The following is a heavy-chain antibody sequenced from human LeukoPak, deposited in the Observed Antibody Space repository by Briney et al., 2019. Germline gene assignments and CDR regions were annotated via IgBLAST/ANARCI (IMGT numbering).Heavy chain of an antibody. CDR3: ARGPGNYYGSRGQLDY. CDR2: ISYDGSNK. CDR1: GFTFSSYA. J-gene: IGHJ4*02. V-gene: IGHV3-30*04. D-gene: IGHD3-10*01. Sequence: GGSLRLSCAASGFTFSSYAMHWVRQAPGKGLEWVAVISYDGSNKYYADSVKGRFTISRDNSKNTLYLQMNSLRAEDTAVYYCARGPGNYYGSRGQLDYWGQGTLVTVSS.